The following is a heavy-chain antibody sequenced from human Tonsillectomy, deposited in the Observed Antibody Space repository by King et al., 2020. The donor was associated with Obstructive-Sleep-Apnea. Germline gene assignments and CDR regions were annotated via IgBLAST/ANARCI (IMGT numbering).Heavy chain of an antibody. CDR3: ARHWNDYIWGSYRGSFDY. CDR1: GGSISSYY. Sequence: VQLKESGPGLVKPSETLSLTCTVSGGSISSYYWSWIRQPPGKGLEWIGYIYYSGSTNYNPSLKSRVTISVDTSKNQFSLNLSSVTAADTAVYYCARHWNDYIWGSYRGSFDYWGQGTLVTVSS. D-gene: IGHD3-16*02. CDR2: IYYSGST. V-gene: IGHV4-59*08. J-gene: IGHJ4*02.